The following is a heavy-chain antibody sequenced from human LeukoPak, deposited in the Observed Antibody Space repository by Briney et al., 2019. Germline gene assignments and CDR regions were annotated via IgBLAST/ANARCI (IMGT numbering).Heavy chain of an antibody. D-gene: IGHD2-2*01. Sequence: GASVKVSCKASGGTFSSYAISWVRQAPGQGLEWMGGIIPIFGTANYAQKFQGRVTITADESTSTAYMELSSLRSEDTAVYYCASSDCSSTSCYVYYYYMDAWGKGTTVTISS. CDR2: IIPIFGTA. J-gene: IGHJ6*03. CDR3: ASSDCSSTSCYVYYYYMDA. CDR1: GGTFSSYA. V-gene: IGHV1-69*13.